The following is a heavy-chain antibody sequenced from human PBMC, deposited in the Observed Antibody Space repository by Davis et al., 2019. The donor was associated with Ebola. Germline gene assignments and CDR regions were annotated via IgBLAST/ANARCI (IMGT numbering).Heavy chain of an antibody. Sequence: PGGSLRLSCAASGFTLSSYGMHWVRQAPGKGLDWVAVISYDGSNKYYADSVKGRFTISRDNSKNTLYLQMNSLRAEDTAVYYCAKLDGSGSYSRPDYWGQGTLVTVSS. CDR3: AKLDGSGSYSRPDY. CDR1: GFTLSSYG. D-gene: IGHD3-10*01. V-gene: IGHV3-30*18. J-gene: IGHJ4*02. CDR2: ISYDGSNK.